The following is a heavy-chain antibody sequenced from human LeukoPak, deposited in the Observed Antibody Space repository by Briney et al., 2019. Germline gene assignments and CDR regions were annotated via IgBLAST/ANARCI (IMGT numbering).Heavy chain of an antibody. D-gene: IGHD1-26*01. J-gene: IGHJ4*02. CDR1: GFTFSSYS. Sequence: GSLRLSCAASGFTFSSYSMNWVRQPPGKGLEWIGSIYYSGSTYYNPSLKSRVTISVDTSKNQFSLKLSSVTAADTAVYYCARIILVGAHLFESDYWGQGTLVTVSS. V-gene: IGHV4-39*07. CDR2: IYYSGST. CDR3: ARIILVGAHLFESDY.